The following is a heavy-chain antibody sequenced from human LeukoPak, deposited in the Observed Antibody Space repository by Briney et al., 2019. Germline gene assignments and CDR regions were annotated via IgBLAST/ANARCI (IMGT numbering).Heavy chain of an antibody. J-gene: IGHJ4*02. V-gene: IGHV3-30*18. CDR3: AKDLGDYGGNSDLNY. Sequence: GGSLRLSCAASGFTFSSSAMSWVRQAPGKGLEWVAVISYDGSNKYYADSVKGRFTVSRDNSKNTLYLQMNSLRAEDTAVYYCAKDLGDYGGNSDLNYWGQGTLVTVSS. CDR1: GFTFSSSA. D-gene: IGHD4-23*01. CDR2: ISYDGSNK.